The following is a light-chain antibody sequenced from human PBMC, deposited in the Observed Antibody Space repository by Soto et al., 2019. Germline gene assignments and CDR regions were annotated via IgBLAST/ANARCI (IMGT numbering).Light chain of an antibody. CDR2: GAS. CDR3: QQYNKWPPYT. CDR1: QSISSN. Sequence: EIVMTQSPANLSVSPGERATLSCRASQSISSNLAWYQQKPGQGPRLLIYGASTRATGIPARFSGSGSGTECTHTISSLQSEDFAVYYCQQYNKWPPYTFGQGTKLEIK. V-gene: IGKV3-15*01. J-gene: IGKJ2*01.